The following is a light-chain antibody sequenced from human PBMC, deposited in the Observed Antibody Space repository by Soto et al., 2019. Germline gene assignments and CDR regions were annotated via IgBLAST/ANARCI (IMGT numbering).Light chain of an antibody. CDR1: SSDVGGYKY. CDR2: EVS. J-gene: IGLJ1*01. Sequence: QSVLTQPPSASGSPGQSVTISCTGTSSDVGGYKYVSWYQQHSGKAPKVIIYEVSKRPSGVPNRFSGSKSGNTAYLTVTGLQAEDEAHYYCSSYAGSNNFVFGTGTTVTVL. CDR3: SSYAGSNNFV. V-gene: IGLV2-8*01.